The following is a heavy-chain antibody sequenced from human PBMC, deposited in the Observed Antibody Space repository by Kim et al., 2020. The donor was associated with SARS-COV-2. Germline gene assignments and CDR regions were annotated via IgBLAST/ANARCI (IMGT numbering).Heavy chain of an antibody. V-gene: IGHV3-30*01. D-gene: IGHD1-7*01. Sequence: ADSGKGRFTITRDNSKITLYLQMNSRRGEDTAVYYCAREHTAGPGTTTFDFWGQGSLVTVSS. J-gene: IGHJ4*02. CDR3: AREHTAGPGTTTFDF.